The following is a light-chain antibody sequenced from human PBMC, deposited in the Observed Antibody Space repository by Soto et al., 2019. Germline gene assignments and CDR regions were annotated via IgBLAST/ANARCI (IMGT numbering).Light chain of an antibody. V-gene: IGKV1-33*01. CDR2: DAS. Sequence: DIQMTQSPSSLSASEGDRVTITCQASQDINNYLNWYQQKPGKAPKLLIYDASDLETGVPSRFSGSGSGTDFTFTISSLQPEDIATYYCQQYNNFPRTFGQGTKLEIK. J-gene: IGKJ2*02. CDR3: QQYNNFPRT. CDR1: QDINNY.